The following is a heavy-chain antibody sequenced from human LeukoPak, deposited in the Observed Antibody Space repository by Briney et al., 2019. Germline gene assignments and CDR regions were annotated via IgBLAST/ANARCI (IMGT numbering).Heavy chain of an antibody. CDR2: IRQDGNEG. V-gene: IGHV3-7*01. J-gene: IGHJ4*02. Sequence: GGSLRLSCVGSGFTFSHYWMSWVRQAPGKGLEWVANIRQDGNEGHYVDSVKGRFTISRDNAQNSVYLQMNNLRAEDNAIYYCARDRLVVGATGRFDNWGQGTLVTVSS. CDR1: GFTFSHYW. D-gene: IGHD1-26*01. CDR3: ARDRLVVGATGRFDN.